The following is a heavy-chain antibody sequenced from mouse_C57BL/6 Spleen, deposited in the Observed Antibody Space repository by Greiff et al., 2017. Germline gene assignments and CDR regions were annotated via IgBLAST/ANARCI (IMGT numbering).Heavy chain of an antibody. Sequence: VQLQQSGAELARPGASVKLSCKASGYTFTSYGISWVKQRTGQGLEWIGEIYPRSGNTYYNEKFKGKATLTADKSSSTAYMELRSLTSEDSAVYFCATREFITTVVPFAYWGQGTLVTVSA. J-gene: IGHJ3*01. CDR3: ATREFITTVVPFAY. D-gene: IGHD1-1*01. CDR2: IYPRSGNT. V-gene: IGHV1-81*01. CDR1: GYTFTSYG.